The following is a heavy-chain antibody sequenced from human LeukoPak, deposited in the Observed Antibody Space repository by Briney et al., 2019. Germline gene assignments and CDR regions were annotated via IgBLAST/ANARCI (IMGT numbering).Heavy chain of an antibody. CDR2: ISYDGSNK. V-gene: IGHV3-30*03. J-gene: IGHJ6*02. CDR3: ARTYSTVGDGYYGMDV. D-gene: IGHD4-23*01. Sequence: GRSLRLSCAASGFTFSSYGMHWVRQAPGKGLEWVAVISYDGSNKYYADSVKGRFTIARDNSRNTLYLQMNGLRAEDTAVYYCARTYSTVGDGYYGMDVWGQGTTVTVSS. CDR1: GFTFSSYG.